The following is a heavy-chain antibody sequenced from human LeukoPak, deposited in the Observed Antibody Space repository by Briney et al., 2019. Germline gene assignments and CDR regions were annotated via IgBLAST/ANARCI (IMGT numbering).Heavy chain of an antibody. CDR1: GFTFSNAW. CDR2: IKSKTDGGTT. Sequence: GGSLRLSCAASGFTFSNAWMSWVRQAPGKGLEWVGRIKSKTDGGTTDYAAPVKGRFTISRDDSKNTLYLQMNSLRAEDTAVYYCAKSPLSYCSSTSCHPPLGDWGQGTLVTVSS. J-gene: IGHJ4*02. D-gene: IGHD2-2*01. CDR3: AKSPLSYCSSTSCHPPLGD. V-gene: IGHV3-15*01.